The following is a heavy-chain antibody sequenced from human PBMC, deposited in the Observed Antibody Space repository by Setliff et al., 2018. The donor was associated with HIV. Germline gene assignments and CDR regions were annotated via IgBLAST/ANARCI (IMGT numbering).Heavy chain of an antibody. V-gene: IGHV4-34*01. J-gene: IGHJ4*02. CDR3: ATRAIVVIPDY. Sequence: SETLSLTCAVYGGSLSGHYWTWIRQPPGEGLEWIGEINHSGKTNYNPSLKSRVTISVDTAKNQFSLKVTSVTAADTAVYYCATRAIVVIPDYWGQGTLVTVS. D-gene: IGHD3-22*01. CDR2: INHSGKT. CDR1: GGSLSGHY.